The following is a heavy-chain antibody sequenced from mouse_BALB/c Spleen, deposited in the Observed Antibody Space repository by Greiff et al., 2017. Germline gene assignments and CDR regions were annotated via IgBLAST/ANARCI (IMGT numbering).Heavy chain of an antibody. CDR2: INSNGGST. V-gene: IGHV5-6-3*01. D-gene: IGHD1-1*01. CDR3: ARGGYYGSRNSSWFAY. CDR1: GFTFSSYG. Sequence: EVKLMESGGGLVQPGGSLKLSCAASGFTFSSYGMSWVRQTPDKRLELVATINSNGGSTYYPDSVKGRFTISRDNAKNTLYLQMSSLKSEDTAMYYCARGGYYGSRNSSWFAYWGQGTLVTVSA. J-gene: IGHJ3*01.